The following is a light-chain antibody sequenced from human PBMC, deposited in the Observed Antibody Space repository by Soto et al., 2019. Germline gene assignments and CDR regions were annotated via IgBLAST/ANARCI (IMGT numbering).Light chain of an antibody. CDR2: KAS. V-gene: IGKV1-5*03. CDR3: QHYKSYSEA. J-gene: IGKJ1*01. CDR1: PTISRW. Sequence: DLQMTQSPSPLSGSVGDRVTLTCRARPTISRWLAWYQQKPGKAPTLLIYKASTLKSGVPSRFSGSGSGTEFTLTISSMQPDDFATYYCQHYKSYSEAFGQNTKVELK.